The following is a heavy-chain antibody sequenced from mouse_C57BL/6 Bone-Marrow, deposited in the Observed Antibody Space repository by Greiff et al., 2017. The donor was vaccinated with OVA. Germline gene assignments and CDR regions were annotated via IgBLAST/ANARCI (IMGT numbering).Heavy chain of an antibody. CDR1: GYTFTSYW. D-gene: IGHD1-1*01. CDR3: ARVHYGSSYGYFDV. Sequence: VQLQQSGAELVRPGTSVKLSCKASGYTFTSYWMHWVKQRPGQGLEWIGVIDPSDSYTNYNQKFKGKATLTVDTSSSTAYMQLSSLTSEDSAVYYCARVHYGSSYGYFDVWGTGTTVTVSS. CDR2: IDPSDSYT. J-gene: IGHJ1*03. V-gene: IGHV1-59*01.